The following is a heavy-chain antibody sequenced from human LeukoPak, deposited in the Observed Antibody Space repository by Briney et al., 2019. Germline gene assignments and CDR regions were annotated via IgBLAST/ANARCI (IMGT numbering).Heavy chain of an antibody. V-gene: IGHV4-34*01. D-gene: IGHD1-26*01. CDR1: GGSFSGYY. CDR2: INHSGST. J-gene: IGHJ4*02. CDR3: ARGRATTFGKTFRVFVY. Sequence: PSETLSLTCAVYGGSFSGYYWSWIRQPPGKGLEWIGEINHSGSTNYNPSLKSRVTISVDTSKNQFSMKLSSVTAADTAVYYCARGRATTFGKTFRVFVYWGQGTLVTVSS.